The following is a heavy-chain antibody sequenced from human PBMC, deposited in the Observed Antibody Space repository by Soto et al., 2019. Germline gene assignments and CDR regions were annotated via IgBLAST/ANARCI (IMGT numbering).Heavy chain of an antibody. D-gene: IGHD1-1*01. J-gene: IGHJ4*02. Sequence: PSETLSLTCTFSGGSISGYYWSWVRQPPGKGLEWIGYVYSSGSTNYNPSLKSRASISIDTSKNQFSLKVNSVTAADTAVYYCARDRRLGRLDYWGQGALVTVSS. CDR2: VYSSGST. CDR1: GGSISGYY. CDR3: ARDRRLGRLDY. V-gene: IGHV4-59*01.